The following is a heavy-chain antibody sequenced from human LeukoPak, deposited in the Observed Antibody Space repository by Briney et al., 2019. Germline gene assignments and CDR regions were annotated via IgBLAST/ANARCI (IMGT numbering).Heavy chain of an antibody. CDR3: ARMDTAMVAGSDY. CDR2: ISSSSSYT. J-gene: IGHJ4*02. D-gene: IGHD5-18*01. V-gene: IGHV3-11*06. CDR1: GFTFSDYY. Sequence: GGSLRLSCAASGFTFSDYYMSWIRQAPGKGLEWVSYISSSSSYTNYADSVKGRFTISRDNAKNSLYLQMNSLRAEDTAVYYCARMDTAMVAGSDYWGQGTLVTVSS.